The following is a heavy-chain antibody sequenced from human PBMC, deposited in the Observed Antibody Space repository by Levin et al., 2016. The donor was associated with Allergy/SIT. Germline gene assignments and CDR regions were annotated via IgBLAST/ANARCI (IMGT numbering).Heavy chain of an antibody. CDR3: ARDESATEYYYDSSGYYEGDY. CDR2: INPSGGST. J-gene: IGHJ4*02. Sequence: WVRQAPGQGLEWMGIINPSGGSTSYAQKFQGRVTMTRDTSTSTVYMELSSLRSEDTAVYYCARDESATEYYYDSSGYYEGDYWGQGTLVTVSS. V-gene: IGHV1-46*01. D-gene: IGHD3-22*01.